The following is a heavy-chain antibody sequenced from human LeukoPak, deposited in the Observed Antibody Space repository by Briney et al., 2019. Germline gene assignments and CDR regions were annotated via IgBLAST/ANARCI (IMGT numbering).Heavy chain of an antibody. CDR1: GGTINSGEHY. D-gene: IGHD3-22*01. V-gene: IGHV4-30-4*08. CDR2: IYHNGRT. J-gene: IGHJ6*03. CDR3: ARYYDIVSHMDV. Sequence: SQTLSLTCTVSGGTINSGEHYWGWIRQTPGKGLEWIGYIYHNGRTYSNPSLKSRLDLSVDTSKNQFSLKLTSVTVADTALYYCARYYDIVSHMDVWGKGTTVTVSS.